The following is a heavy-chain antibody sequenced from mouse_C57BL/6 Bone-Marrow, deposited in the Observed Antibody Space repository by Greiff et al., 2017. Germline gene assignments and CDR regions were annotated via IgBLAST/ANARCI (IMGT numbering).Heavy chain of an antibody. V-gene: IGHV1-54*01. CDR1: GYAFPNYL. D-gene: IGHD2-4*01. CDR2: INPGSGGT. CDR3: APRGYDYDGGGGAMDY. J-gene: IGHJ4*01. Sequence: QVQLQQSGAELVRPGTSVKVSCKASGYAFPNYLIEWVKQRPGQGLEWIGVINPGSGGTNYNEKFKGKATLTADKSSSTAYMQLSSLTSEDSAVYFCAPRGYDYDGGGGAMDYWGQGTSVTVSS.